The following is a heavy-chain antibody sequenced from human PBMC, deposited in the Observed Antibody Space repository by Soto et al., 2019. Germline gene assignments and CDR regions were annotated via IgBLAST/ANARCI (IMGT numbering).Heavy chain of an antibody. CDR2: IYYSGST. CDR3: ARVSDFYYYGMDV. Sequence: SETLSLTCTVSGGSISSYYWSWIRQPPGKGLEWIGYIYYSGSTNYNPSLKSRVTISVDTSKNQFSLRLSSVTAADTAVYYCARVSDFYYYGMDVWGQGTTVTVSS. D-gene: IGHD3-3*01. V-gene: IGHV4-59*01. CDR1: GGSISSYY. J-gene: IGHJ6*02.